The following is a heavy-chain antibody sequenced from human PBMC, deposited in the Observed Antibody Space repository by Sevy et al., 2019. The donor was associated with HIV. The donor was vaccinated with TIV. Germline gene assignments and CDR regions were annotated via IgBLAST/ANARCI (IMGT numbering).Heavy chain of an antibody. CDR2: INPSGGST. V-gene: IGHV1-46*01. Sequence: ASVKVSCKASGYTFTSYYMHWVRQAPGQGLEWMGIINPSGGSTSYAQKFQGRVTMTRDTSTSTVYMELSSLRSEDTAVYYCARDYPPPRPHEVTATRYYYYYYGMDVWGQGTTVTVSS. D-gene: IGHD2-21*02. CDR3: ARDYPPPRPHEVTATRYYYYYYGMDV. J-gene: IGHJ6*02. CDR1: GYTFTSYY.